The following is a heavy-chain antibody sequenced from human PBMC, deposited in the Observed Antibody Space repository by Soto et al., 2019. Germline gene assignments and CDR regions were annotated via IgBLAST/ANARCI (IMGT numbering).Heavy chain of an antibody. V-gene: IGHV2-5*02. D-gene: IGHD6-6*01. J-gene: IGHJ4*02. Sequence: SGPTLVNPTQTLTLTCTFSGFSLTSNDVGVGWIRQPPGKALEWLALIYWDDDKRYSPSLKSRLTITKDTSKNQVVLRMTNMDPVDTATYYCARSRYSRSSFDYWGQGTLVTVSS. CDR2: IYWDDDK. CDR3: ARSRYSRSSFDY. CDR1: GFSLTSNDVG.